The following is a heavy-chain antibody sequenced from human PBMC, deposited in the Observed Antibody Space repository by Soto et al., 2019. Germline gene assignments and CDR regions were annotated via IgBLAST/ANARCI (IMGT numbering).Heavy chain of an antibody. CDR2: ISDDGSNT. CDR3: AREVHYVFWSGFNTHPYYFGD. CDR1: GFTFSRHT. D-gene: IGHD3-3*01. J-gene: IGHJ4*02. V-gene: IGHV3-30-3*01. Sequence: QVQLVESGGGVVQPGRSLRLSCAASGFTFSRHTMHWVRQAPGKGLEWVAAISDDGSNTYYAVSVKGRFTISRDNSKNTLYLQMNSLSSEDTAVHHGAREVHYVFWSGFNTHPYYFGDWGQGTLVTVSS.